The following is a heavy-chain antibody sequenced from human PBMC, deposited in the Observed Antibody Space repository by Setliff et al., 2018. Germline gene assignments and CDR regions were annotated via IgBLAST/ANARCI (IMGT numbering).Heavy chain of an antibody. J-gene: IGHJ6*03. CDR3: ARGVTGYNFWSGDRYYMDV. CDR1: GGSISNSTFY. V-gene: IGHV4-39*07. CDR2: IFYSGRT. Sequence: SETLSLTCTVSGGSISNSTFYWGLIRQPPGKGLEWIGSIFYSGRTFYNPSLKSRVTISIDTSNNQFSLKLSSVTAADTAVYYCARGVTGYNFWSGDRYYMDVWGKGTTVTVS. D-gene: IGHD3-3*01.